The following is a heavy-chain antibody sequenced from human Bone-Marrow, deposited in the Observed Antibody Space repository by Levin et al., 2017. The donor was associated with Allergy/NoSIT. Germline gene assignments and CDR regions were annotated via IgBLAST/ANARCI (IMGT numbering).Heavy chain of an antibody. J-gene: IGHJ4*02. Sequence: GESLKISCAASGFTFSRRYMHWVRQAPGKGLVWVARMNSDGSATDYADSVKGRFTISRDNAKNVLYLEMNSLRAEDTAVYFCARENWYLDDWGQGTLVTVSS. CDR3: ARENWYLDD. CDR2: MNSDGSAT. D-gene: IGHD1-7*01. V-gene: IGHV3-74*01. CDR1: GFTFSRRY.